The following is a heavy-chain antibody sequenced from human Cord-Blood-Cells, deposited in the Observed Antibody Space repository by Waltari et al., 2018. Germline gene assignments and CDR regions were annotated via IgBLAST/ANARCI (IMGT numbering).Heavy chain of an antibody. CDR3: ARPSSSSNWYFDL. V-gene: IGHV1-69*09. Sequence: QVQLVQSGAEVKKPGSSVKVSCTASGGPFSSNAIRWVRQAPGQGLEWMGRIIPILGIANDAQKFQGRVTITADKSTSTAYMELSSLRSEDTAVYYCARPSSSSNWYFDLWGRGTLVTVSS. CDR1: GGPFSSNA. CDR2: IIPILGIA. J-gene: IGHJ2*01. D-gene: IGHD6-6*01.